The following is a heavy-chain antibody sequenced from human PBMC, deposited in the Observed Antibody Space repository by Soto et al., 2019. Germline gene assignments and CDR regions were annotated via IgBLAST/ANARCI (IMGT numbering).Heavy chain of an antibody. J-gene: IGHJ3*02. CDR2: ISSNGGST. D-gene: IGHD1-26*01. CDR1: GFTFSSYA. V-gene: IGHV3-64*01. Sequence: LRLSCAASGFTFSSYAMHWVRQAPGKGLEYVSAISSNGGSTYYANSVKGRFTISRDNSKNTLYLQMGSLRAEDMAVYYCARGWAAFDIWGQGTMVTGSS. CDR3: ARGWAAFDI.